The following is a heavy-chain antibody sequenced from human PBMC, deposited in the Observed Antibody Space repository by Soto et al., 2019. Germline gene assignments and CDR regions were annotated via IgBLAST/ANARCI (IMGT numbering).Heavy chain of an antibody. Sequence: QVQLVESGGGLVKPGGSLRLSCAASGFTFSDYYMSWLRQAPGKGMEWVSYISSSSSYTNYADSVKGRFTISRDNSKNSLYLKMSSLRAEDTAVYYGARWGGYFQHWGQGTLVTVAS. J-gene: IGHJ1*01. D-gene: IGHD3-10*01. V-gene: IGHV3-11*05. CDR1: GFTFSDYY. CDR3: ARWGGYFQH. CDR2: ISSSSSYT.